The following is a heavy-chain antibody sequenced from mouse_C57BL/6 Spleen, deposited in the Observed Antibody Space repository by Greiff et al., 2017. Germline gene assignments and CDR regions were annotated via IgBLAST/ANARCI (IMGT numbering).Heavy chain of an antibody. Sequence: EVQLQESGGDLVKPGGSLKLSCAASGFTFSSYGMSWVRQTPDKRLEWVATISSGGSYTYYPDSVKGRFTISRDNAKNTLYLQMSSLKSEDTAMYYCARHSPTTVVATNYFDYWGQGTTLTVSS. CDR3: ARHSPTTVVATNYFDY. D-gene: IGHD1-1*01. J-gene: IGHJ2*01. CDR1: GFTFSSYG. CDR2: ISSGGSYT. V-gene: IGHV5-6*01.